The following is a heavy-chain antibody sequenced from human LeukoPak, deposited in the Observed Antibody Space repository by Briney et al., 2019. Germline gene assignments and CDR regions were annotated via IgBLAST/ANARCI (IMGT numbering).Heavy chain of an antibody. CDR2: IYYSGST. Sequence: SETLSLTCTVSGDSISSGAYYWSWTRQHPGKGLEWIGYIYYSGSTDYNPSLKSRVTVSVDKSNKQFSLKLSSVTAADTAVYYCARGGYDFWSGYSNDAFDIWGQGTMVTVSS. CDR3: ARGGYDFWSGYSNDAFDI. J-gene: IGHJ3*02. D-gene: IGHD3-3*01. CDR1: GDSISSGAYY. V-gene: IGHV4-31*03.